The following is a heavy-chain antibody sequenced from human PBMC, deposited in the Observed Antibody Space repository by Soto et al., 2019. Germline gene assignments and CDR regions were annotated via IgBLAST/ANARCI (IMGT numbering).Heavy chain of an antibody. Sequence: QVQLVQSGAEVKKPGASVKVSCKASGYTFTSYDINWVRQATGQGLEWMGWMNPNSGNTGYAQKFQGRVTMTRNTSISTAYMELSSLRSEDTAVSYCARGYDVVVPAARNNWFDPWGQGTLVTVSS. CDR2: MNPNSGNT. V-gene: IGHV1-8*01. CDR1: GYTFTSYD. CDR3: ARGYDVVVPAARNNWFDP. D-gene: IGHD2-2*01. J-gene: IGHJ5*02.